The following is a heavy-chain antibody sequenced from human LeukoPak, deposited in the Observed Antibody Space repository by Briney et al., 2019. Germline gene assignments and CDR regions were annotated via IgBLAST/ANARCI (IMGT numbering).Heavy chain of an antibody. CDR2: IRSKANSYAT. J-gene: IGHJ4*02. Sequence: QPGGSLRLSCAASGFTFSGSAMHWVRQASGKGLEWVGRIRSKANSYATAYAASVKGRFTISRDDSKNTAYLQMNSLKTEDTAVYYCTCSSCYVLGVVYWGQGTLVTVSS. D-gene: IGHD2-15*01. CDR3: TCSSCYVLGVVY. V-gene: IGHV3-73*01. CDR1: GFTFSGSA.